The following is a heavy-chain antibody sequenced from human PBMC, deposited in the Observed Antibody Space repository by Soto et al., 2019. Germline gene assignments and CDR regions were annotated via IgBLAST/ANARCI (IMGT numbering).Heavy chain of an antibody. J-gene: IGHJ4*02. D-gene: IGHD2-15*01. CDR3: ANEGEFGYCSGGSCYNNGY. Sequence: EVQLLESGGGLVQPGGSLRLSCAASGFTFSSYAMSWVRQAPGKGLEWVSAISGSGGSTYYADSVKGRFTISRDNSKNTLYLQMNSLRAEDTAVYYCANEGEFGYCSGGSCYNNGYWGQGTLATVSS. CDR1: GFTFSSYA. V-gene: IGHV3-23*01. CDR2: ISGSGGST.